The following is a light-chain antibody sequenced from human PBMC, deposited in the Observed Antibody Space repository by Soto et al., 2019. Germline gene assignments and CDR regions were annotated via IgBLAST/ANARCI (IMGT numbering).Light chain of an antibody. J-gene: IGLJ2*01. CDR3: SSYTSSGTLLL. CDR2: DVS. V-gene: IGLV2-14*01. CDR1: SSDVGDYDY. Sequence: QSALTQPASVSGSPGQSITISCTGTSSDVGDYDYVSWYQQHPGKAPKLMFYDVSNRPSGVSNRFSGSKSGNTASLTISGLQAEDEGDYYCSSYTSSGTLLLFGGGTQLTVL.